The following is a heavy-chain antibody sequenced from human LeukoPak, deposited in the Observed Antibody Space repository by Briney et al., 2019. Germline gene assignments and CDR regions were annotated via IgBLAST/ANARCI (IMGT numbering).Heavy chain of an antibody. CDR2: MNPNSGNT. Sequence: ASVKVSCKASGYTFTSYDINWVRQAPGQGLEWMGWMNPNSGNTGYAQKFQGRVTMTRNTSISTAYKELSSLRSEDTAVYYCARGIAAAGTGDYYYYGMDVWGQGTTVTVSS. V-gene: IGHV1-8*01. CDR1: GYTFTSYD. CDR3: ARGIAAAGTGDYYYYGMDV. J-gene: IGHJ6*02. D-gene: IGHD6-13*01.